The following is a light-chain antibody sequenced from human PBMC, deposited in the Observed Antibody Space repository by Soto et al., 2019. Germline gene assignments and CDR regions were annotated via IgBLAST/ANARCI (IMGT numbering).Light chain of an antibody. J-gene: IGKJ1*01. Sequence: EIVLTQSPGTLSLSPGERATLSCRASQSVDSSYLAWYQQKPGQAPRLLIYGASTRATGIPVRFSGSGSGTEFTLTISSLQSEDFAVYYCQQYDKWPPTFGQGTKVDIK. V-gene: IGKV3-15*01. CDR2: GAS. CDR3: QQYDKWPPT. CDR1: QSVDSSY.